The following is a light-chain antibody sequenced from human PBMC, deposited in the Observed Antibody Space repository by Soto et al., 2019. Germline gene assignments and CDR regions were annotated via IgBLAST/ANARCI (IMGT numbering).Light chain of an antibody. J-gene: IGKJ1*01. CDR1: QYVSSNY. CDR2: GAF. V-gene: IGKV3-20*01. Sequence: DIVLTQSPGTLSLSPGERATLSCRASQYVSSNYLAWYQQRPGQAPRLLIYGAFSRAAGVPDRFSDSGSGTDFTRTISRLEPEDFAVYYCQDYGTSRTFGQGTKVDIK. CDR3: QDYGTSRT.